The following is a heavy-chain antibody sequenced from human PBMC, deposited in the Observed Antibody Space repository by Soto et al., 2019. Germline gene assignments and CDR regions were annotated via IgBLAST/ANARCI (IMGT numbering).Heavy chain of an antibody. Sequence: PSETRSLTCTLSGGSISSGGYYWSWMRQHPWRGLEWIGYIYYSGSTYYNPSLKSRVTISVDTSKNQFSLKLSPVTAADTAVYYCARDTRIVGAPLLDYGMDVWGHGTTVTVSS. CDR1: GGSISSGGYY. CDR3: ARDTRIVGAPLLDYGMDV. CDR2: IYYSGST. V-gene: IGHV4-31*03. J-gene: IGHJ6*02. D-gene: IGHD1-26*01.